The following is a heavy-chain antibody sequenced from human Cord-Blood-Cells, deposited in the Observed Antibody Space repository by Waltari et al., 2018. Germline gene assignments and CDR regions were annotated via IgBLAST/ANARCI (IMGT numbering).Heavy chain of an antibody. Sequence: QVQLVQSGAEVKKPGASVKVSCKASGYTFTGYYMHWVRQAPGQGLEWMGWINPNSGGTNDAQKFQGWVTMTRETSISTDYMELSRLRSDDTAVYYCARGGTGTSSDYYDYWGQGTLVTGSS. D-gene: IGHD1-1*01. CDR1: GYTFTGYY. CDR3: ARGGTGTSSDYYDY. CDR2: INPNSGGT. J-gene: IGHJ4*02. V-gene: IGHV1-2*04.